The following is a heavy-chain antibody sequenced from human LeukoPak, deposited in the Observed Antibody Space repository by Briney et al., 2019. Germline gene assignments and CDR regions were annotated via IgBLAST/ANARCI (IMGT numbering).Heavy chain of an antibody. J-gene: IGHJ3*02. V-gene: IGHV4-4*02. CDR3: ASRIIMTVGNSAFDI. CDR2: IYHSGST. D-gene: IGHD3-22*01. CDR1: GGSISSRNW. Sequence: SGTLSLTCAVSGGSISSRNWWSWVRQPPGKGLEWIGEIYHSGSTNYNPSLKSRVTISVDKSKNQFSLKLSSVTAADTAVYYCASRIIMTVGNSAFDIWGQGTMVTVSS.